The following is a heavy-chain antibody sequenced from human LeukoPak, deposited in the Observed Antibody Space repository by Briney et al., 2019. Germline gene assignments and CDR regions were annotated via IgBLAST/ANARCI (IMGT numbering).Heavy chain of an antibody. V-gene: IGHV1-2*02. Sequence: ASVKVSCKASAYTFTDYYMHWVRQAPGQGLEWMGWIKPYSGGTDFAQKFQGRVTMTRDTSINTAYMELSRLRSDDTAVYYCARDASASGWYYFDYWGQGTLVTVSS. J-gene: IGHJ4*02. CDR3: ARDASASGWYYFDY. CDR2: IKPYSGGT. D-gene: IGHD6-19*01. CDR1: AYTFTDYY.